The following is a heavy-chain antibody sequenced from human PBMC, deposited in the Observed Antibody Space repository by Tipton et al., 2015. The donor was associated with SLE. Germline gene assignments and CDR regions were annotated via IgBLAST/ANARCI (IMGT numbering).Heavy chain of an antibody. V-gene: IGHV4-31*03. D-gene: IGHD2-15*01. CDR3: ASHFGWSFDV. CDR1: GGSISSGGYC. J-gene: IGHJ3*01. CDR2: IYFSGST. Sequence: TLSLTCTVSGGSISSGGYCSGWIRQRPGKGLEWIGYIYFSGSTYCNPSLKSRVTISVDTSKNQFSLKLSSVAAADTAVYYCASHFGWSFDVWGQGTMVTVSS.